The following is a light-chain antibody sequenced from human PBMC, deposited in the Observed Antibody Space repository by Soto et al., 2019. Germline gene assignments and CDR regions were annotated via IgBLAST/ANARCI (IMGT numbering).Light chain of an antibody. J-gene: IGKJ2*01. CDR2: GAS. Sequence: EIVLTQSPGTLSLSPGERATLSCRASQSVSSSYLAWYQQKPGQAPRLLIYGASSRATGIPDRFSGSGSGPDFTLTISRLEPEDFAVYYCQQYCSSPPYTFGRGTRLEIK. V-gene: IGKV3-20*01. CDR1: QSVSSSY. CDR3: QQYCSSPPYT.